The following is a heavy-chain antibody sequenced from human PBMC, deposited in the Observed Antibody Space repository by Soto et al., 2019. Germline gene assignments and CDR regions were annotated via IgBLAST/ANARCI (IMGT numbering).Heavy chain of an antibody. CDR2: ITVNSGNT. CDR1: GYTFTSDG. Sequence: ASVKVSCKASGYTFTSDGITWARQAPGQGLEWMGWITVNSGNTHYAQKLQGRVTMTTDTSTTTAYMELWSLRSDDTAVYYCARASIYGTYYYFDHWGQGTPVTVSS. D-gene: IGHD1-26*01. CDR3: ARASIYGTYYYFDH. J-gene: IGHJ4*02. V-gene: IGHV1-18*04.